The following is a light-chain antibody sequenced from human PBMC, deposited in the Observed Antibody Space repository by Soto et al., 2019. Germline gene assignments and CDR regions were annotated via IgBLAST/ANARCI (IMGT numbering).Light chain of an antibody. CDR1: QSISTY. CDR2: AAS. V-gene: IGKV1-39*01. Sequence: DIQMTQSPSSLSASVGDRVTITCRASQSISTYLNWYQKKVGKATKLLIYAASTLHRGVLSRFSGSVSATDFTLTISSLQAEYFATYSCQQSHSTPRPFGQGTKLEIK. J-gene: IGKJ2*01. CDR3: QQSHSTPRP.